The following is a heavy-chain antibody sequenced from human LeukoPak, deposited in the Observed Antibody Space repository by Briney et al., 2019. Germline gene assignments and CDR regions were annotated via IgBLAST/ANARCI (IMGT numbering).Heavy chain of an antibody. Sequence: PSETLSLTCTVSGGSISSGSYYWSWIRQPAGKGLEWIGRIYTSGSTNYNPSLKSRVTISVDTSKNQFSLKMSSVTAADTAVYYCARAILARKSGYYIDYWGQGTLVTVSS. V-gene: IGHV4-61*02. CDR2: IYTSGST. J-gene: IGHJ4*02. CDR3: ARAILARKSGYYIDY. CDR1: GGSISSGSYY. D-gene: IGHD3-3*01.